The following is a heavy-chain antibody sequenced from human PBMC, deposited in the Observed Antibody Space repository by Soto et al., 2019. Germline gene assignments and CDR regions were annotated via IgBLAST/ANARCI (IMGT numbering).Heavy chain of an antibody. CDR2: INPNSGGT. J-gene: IGHJ4*02. CDR3: ARDVGMASRPYLDY. CDR1: GYTFTGYY. D-gene: IGHD6-6*01. Sequence: GASVKVSCKASGYTFTGYYLHWVRQAPGQGLEWLGWINPNSGGTNYAQKFQGRVTMTRDTSISTAYMELTSLSSDDTAVYYCARDVGMASRPYLDYWGQGTLVTVSS. V-gene: IGHV1-2*02.